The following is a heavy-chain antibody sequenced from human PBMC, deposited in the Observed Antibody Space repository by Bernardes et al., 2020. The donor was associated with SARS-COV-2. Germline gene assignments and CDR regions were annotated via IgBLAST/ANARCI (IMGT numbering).Heavy chain of an antibody. CDR3: VRGTIDWKGYDY. CDR2: IRGDGGTT. CDR1: GFTFSRHY. Sequence: GGSLRLSCAASGFTFSRHYMHWVRQVPGTGLVWVSEIRGDGGTTRYADSVEGRFTISRDNAKNTLYLQMYSLGVEDTAVYYCVRGTIDWKGYDYWGRGSLVTVSS. D-gene: IGHD3-9*01. J-gene: IGHJ4*02. V-gene: IGHV3-74*01.